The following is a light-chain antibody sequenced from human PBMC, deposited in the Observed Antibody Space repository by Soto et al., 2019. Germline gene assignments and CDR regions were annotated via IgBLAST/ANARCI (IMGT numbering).Light chain of an antibody. J-gene: IGKJ4*01. V-gene: IGKV4-1*01. Sequence: DFVMTQSPDSLAVSLGERATINCKSSQSVLSTSNSRNYLAWYQKKSGQPPQLLIYRASTRESGVPDRFSGSGSGTDFTLTIDSLQAEDVAVYYCQQYYAFPLTFGGGTKVEIK. CDR3: QQYYAFPLT. CDR1: QSVLSTSNSRNY. CDR2: RAS.